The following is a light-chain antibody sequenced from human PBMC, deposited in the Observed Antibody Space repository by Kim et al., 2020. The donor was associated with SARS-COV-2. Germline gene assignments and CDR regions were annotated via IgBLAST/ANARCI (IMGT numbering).Light chain of an antibody. CDR3: QVWDSSSDHNYV. CDR1: NMGSKS. V-gene: IGLV3-21*04. CDR2: YDS. Sequence: PGKTARITCGGNNMGSKSVHWYQQKPGQAPVLVIYYDSDRPSGIPERFSGSNSGNTATLTISRVEAGDEADYYCQVWDSSSDHNYVFGTGTKVTVL. J-gene: IGLJ1*01.